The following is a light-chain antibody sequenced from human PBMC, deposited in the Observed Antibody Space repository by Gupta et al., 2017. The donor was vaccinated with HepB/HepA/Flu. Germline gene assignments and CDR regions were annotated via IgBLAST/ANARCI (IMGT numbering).Light chain of an antibody. CDR1: SSNIGSNY. Sequence: QSVLTQPPSASGTPGQRVNISCSGSSSNIGSNYVFWYQQFPGTAPKLLIYRHNQRPSGVPDRFSGSKSGTSASLAISGLRSEDEAEYFCAAWDDSLSGWVFGGGTKLTVL. J-gene: IGLJ3*02. V-gene: IGLV1-47*01. CDR3: AAWDDSLSGWV. CDR2: RHN.